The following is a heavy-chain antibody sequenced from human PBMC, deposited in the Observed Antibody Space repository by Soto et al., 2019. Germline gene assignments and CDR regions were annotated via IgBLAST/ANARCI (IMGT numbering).Heavy chain of an antibody. CDR1: GYSFTNYW. D-gene: IGHD6-13*01. CDR3: AKGLAAYTLAPLPFDY. J-gene: IGHJ4*02. V-gene: IGHV5-51*01. Sequence: PGESLKISCKGSGYSFTNYWIGWVRQMPGKGLEWMGVIYPGDSDTRYSPSSQGQVTISADKSISTAYLQWSSLKASDTAMYYCAKGLAAYTLAPLPFDYWGQGTLVTVSS. CDR2: IYPGDSDT.